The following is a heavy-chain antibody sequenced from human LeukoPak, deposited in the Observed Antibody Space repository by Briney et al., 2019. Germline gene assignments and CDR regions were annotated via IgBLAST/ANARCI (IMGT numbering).Heavy chain of an antibody. J-gene: IGHJ4*02. CDR1: GYAFTGYY. V-gene: IGHV7-4-1*02. CDR2: INTNTGNP. Sequence: GASVKVSCKASGYAFTGYYMHWVRQAPGQGLEWMGWINTNTGNPTYAQGFTGRFVFSLDTSVSTAYLQISSLKAEDTAVYYCARDHYDSSGSINDYWGQGTLVTVSS. D-gene: IGHD3-22*01. CDR3: ARDHYDSSGSINDY.